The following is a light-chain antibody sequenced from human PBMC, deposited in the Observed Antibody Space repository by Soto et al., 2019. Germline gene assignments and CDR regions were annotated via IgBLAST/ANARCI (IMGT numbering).Light chain of an antibody. V-gene: IGLV2-14*01. CDR1: SSDVGGYNY. CDR3: SSYTSSSTRV. CDR2: EVS. J-gene: IGLJ3*02. Sequence: QSALTQPASVSGSPGQSITISCTGTSSDVGGYNYVSWYQQHPGKAPKLMIYEVSNRPAGVSNRFSGSQSGNTASLTISGLQAEDEADYDCSSYTSSSTRVFGGGTKRTVL.